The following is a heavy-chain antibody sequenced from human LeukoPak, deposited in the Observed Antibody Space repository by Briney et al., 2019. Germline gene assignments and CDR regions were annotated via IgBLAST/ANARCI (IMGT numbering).Heavy chain of an antibody. V-gene: IGHV3-53*01. CDR1: GVTVSTIY. Sequence: GGSLRLSCAASGVTVSTIYMGWVRQAPGKGLDWVSVIYPDGKAYYAESVKGRFTISRDSPENTLFLQMNSLRAEDTAVYYCATLKGWYGEGCFDYWGQGTLVTVSS. D-gene: IGHD3-10*01. CDR2: IYPDGKA. J-gene: IGHJ4*02. CDR3: ATLKGWYGEGCFDY.